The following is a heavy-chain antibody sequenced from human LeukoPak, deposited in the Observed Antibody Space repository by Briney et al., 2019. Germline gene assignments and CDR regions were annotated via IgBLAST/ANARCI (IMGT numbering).Heavy chain of an antibody. CDR3: ARDMKGYSYGLGNDAFDI. J-gene: IGHJ3*02. Sequence: PGGSLRLSCAAPGFTFSSYEMNWVRQAPGKGLEWVANIKQDGSEKYYVDSVKGRFTISRDNAKNSLYLQMNSLRAEDTAVYYCARDMKGYSYGLGNDAFDIWGQGTMVTVSS. CDR1: GFTFSSYE. CDR2: IKQDGSEK. V-gene: IGHV3-7*01. D-gene: IGHD5-18*01.